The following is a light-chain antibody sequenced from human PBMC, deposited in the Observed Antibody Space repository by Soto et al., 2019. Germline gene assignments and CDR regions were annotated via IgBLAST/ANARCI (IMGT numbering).Light chain of an antibody. V-gene: IGKV3-15*01. CDR1: QSVSSS. CDR3: QQYNNDPWT. CDR2: GAS. J-gene: IGKJ1*01. Sequence: EIVMTQSPATLSVSPGERATLSCRASQSVSSSLAWYQQKPGQAPRLLIYGASTRATGIPARFSGSGSGTEFTLTISSLQSEDFAFYYCQQYNNDPWTFGQGTKVEIK.